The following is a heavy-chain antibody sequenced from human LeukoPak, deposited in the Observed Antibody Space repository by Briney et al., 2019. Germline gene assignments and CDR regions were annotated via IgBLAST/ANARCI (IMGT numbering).Heavy chain of an antibody. CDR2: FHYSGST. V-gene: IGHV4-59*08. CDR3: ARQGPGGYYDSSGYYVLYWYFDL. CDR1: GGSISSYH. Sequence: KPSETLSLTCTVSGGSISSYHWNWIRQPPGKGLECIGHFHYSGSTDYNPALKSRVTISVDTSKHQLSLKLSSVTAADTAVYYCARQGPGGYYDSSGYYVLYWYFDLWGRGTLVTVSS. D-gene: IGHD3-22*01. J-gene: IGHJ2*01.